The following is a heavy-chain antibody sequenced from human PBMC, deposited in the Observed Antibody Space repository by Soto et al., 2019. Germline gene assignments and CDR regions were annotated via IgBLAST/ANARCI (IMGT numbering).Heavy chain of an antibody. Sequence: SLRLSCASSLFTFSDYYMSLILEAPGKGLELVSYISSSSSYTNYADSVKGRFTISRDNAKNSLYLQMNSLRAEDTAVYYCARAWQLVRMFEYWGQGTLVTVSS. D-gene: IGHD6-13*01. CDR1: LFTFSDYY. CDR2: ISSSSSYT. V-gene: IGHV3-11*06. J-gene: IGHJ4*02. CDR3: ARAWQLVRMFEY.